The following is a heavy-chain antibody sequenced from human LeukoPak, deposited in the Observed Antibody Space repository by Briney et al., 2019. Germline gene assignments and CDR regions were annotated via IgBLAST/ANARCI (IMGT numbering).Heavy chain of an antibody. D-gene: IGHD3-22*01. CDR2: IYYSGST. V-gene: IGHV4-61*01. CDR3: ASPRSYYDSSGYYIS. J-gene: IGHJ5*02. Sequence: PSETLSLTCTVSGGSVSSGSYYWSWIRQPPGKGLEWIGYIYYSGSTNYNPSLKSRVTISVDTSKNQFSLKLSSVTAADTAVYYCASPRSYYDSSGYYISWGQGTLVTVSS. CDR1: GGSVSSGSYY.